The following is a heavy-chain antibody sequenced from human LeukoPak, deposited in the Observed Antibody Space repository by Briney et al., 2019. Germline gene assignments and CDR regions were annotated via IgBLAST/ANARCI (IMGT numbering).Heavy chain of an antibody. D-gene: IGHD2-15*01. V-gene: IGHV4-34*01. CDR1: GGSFSGYY. CDR3: ARGPCSGGSCYSGHYYYGMDV. Sequence: SETLSLTCAVYGGSFSGYYWSWIRQPPGKGLEWIGEINHSGSTNYNPSLKSRVTISVDTSKNQFSLKLSSVTAADTAVYYCARGPCSGGSCYSGHYYYGMDVWGQGTTVTVSS. CDR2: INHSGST. J-gene: IGHJ6*02.